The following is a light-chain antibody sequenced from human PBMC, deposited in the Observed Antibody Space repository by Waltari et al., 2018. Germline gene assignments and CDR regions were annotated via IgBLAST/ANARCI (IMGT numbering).Light chain of an antibody. CDR3: SSYTSSSTLGV. CDR2: DVS. Sequence: QSALTQPASVSGSPGQSITISCTGTSSDVGGYNYVSWYQQDPGKAPKLTIYDVSNRPPGVSNLFSGSKSGNTAALTISGIQAEDEADYYGSSYTSSSTLGVFGTGTKVTVL. J-gene: IGLJ1*01. V-gene: IGLV2-14*01. CDR1: SSDVGGYNY.